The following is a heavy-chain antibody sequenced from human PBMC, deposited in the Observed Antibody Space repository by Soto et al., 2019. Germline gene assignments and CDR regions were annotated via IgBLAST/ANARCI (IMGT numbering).Heavy chain of an antibody. CDR3: ARESEDLTSNFDY. V-gene: IGHV3-21*06. CDR2: ISSTTNYI. Sequence: GGSLSLSCAASGFTFTRYSMNWVSQAPGKGLEWVSSISSTTNYIYYGDSMKGRFTISRDNAKNSLYLEMNSLRAEDTAVYYCARESEDLTSNFDYWGQGTLFTVSS. CDR1: GFTFTRYS. J-gene: IGHJ4*02.